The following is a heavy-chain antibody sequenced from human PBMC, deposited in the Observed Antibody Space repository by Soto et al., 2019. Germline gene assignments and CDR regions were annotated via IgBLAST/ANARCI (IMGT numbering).Heavy chain of an antibody. J-gene: IGHJ4*02. V-gene: IGHV3-23*01. D-gene: IGHD4-17*01. Sequence: EVQLLESGGDLVQPGGSLRLSCAASGFAFSNYAVTWVRQAQGKGLEWVSSISGSGNIIYYADSVKGQFIISRDNSKNTLYLQMNSLRSEDTAVYYCAKDPNGDYLGAFDDWGQGTLVTVSS. CDR3: AKDPNGDYLGAFDD. CDR1: GFAFSNYA. CDR2: ISGSGNII.